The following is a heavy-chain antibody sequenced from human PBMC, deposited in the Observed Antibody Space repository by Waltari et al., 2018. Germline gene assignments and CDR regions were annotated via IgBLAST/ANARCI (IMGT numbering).Heavy chain of an antibody. CDR3: ARDRGRGLYLDS. Sequence: QLQLQQSGPGLVKPSESLSLTCAVSGDSMSGTYWWSWVRQPPGKGLEWIGQIRGTGKTNYHPSLDSRVTVSIDTFNHNVSVMLASVTAADTAVYYCARDRGRGLYLDSWGQGTLVTVSP. D-gene: IGHD2-15*01. CDR1: GDSMSGTYW. V-gene: IGHV4-4*02. J-gene: IGHJ4*02. CDR2: IRGTGKT.